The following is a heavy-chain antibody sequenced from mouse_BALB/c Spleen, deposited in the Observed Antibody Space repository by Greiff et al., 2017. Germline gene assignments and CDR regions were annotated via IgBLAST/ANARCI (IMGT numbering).Heavy chain of an antibody. CDR2: ISYDGSN. V-gene: IGHV3-6*02. Sequence: EVQLQESGPGLVKPSQSLSLTCSVTGYSITSGYYWNWIRQFPGNKLEWMGYISYDGSNNYNPSLKNRISITRDTSKNQFFLKLNSVTTEDTATYYCARGRDYDGDYAMDYWGQGTSVTVSS. CDR1: GYSITSGYY. D-gene: IGHD2-4*01. J-gene: IGHJ4*01. CDR3: ARGRDYDGDYAMDY.